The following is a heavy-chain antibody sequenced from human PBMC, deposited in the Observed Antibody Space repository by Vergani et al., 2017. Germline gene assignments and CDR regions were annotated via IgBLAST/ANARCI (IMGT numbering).Heavy chain of an antibody. CDR1: GGSISSSSYY. CDR2: VNYSGST. V-gene: IGHV4-39*01. D-gene: IGHD1-26*01. Sequence: QLQLQESGPGLVKPSETLSLTCTVSGGSISSSSYYWGWIRQPPGKGLEWIGSVNYSGSTYYNPSRKSRVTISVDTSKNQFSLKLSSVTAADTAEYYCARLRWELLFDYWGQGTLVTVSS. CDR3: ARLRWELLFDY. J-gene: IGHJ4*02.